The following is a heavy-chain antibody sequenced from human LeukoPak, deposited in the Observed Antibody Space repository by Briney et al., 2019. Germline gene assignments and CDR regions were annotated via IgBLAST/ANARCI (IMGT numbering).Heavy chain of an antibody. CDR2: ISWNGGSI. J-gene: IGHJ6*03. D-gene: IGHD3-10*01. Sequence: GGSLRLSCAASGFTFDDYDMHWVRQAPGKGLEWVSGISWNGGSIGYADSVKGRFTVSRDNAKNSLYLQMNSLRVEDSALYYCAKNGDSRAYYFFYMDVWGKGTTVTVSS. CDR3: AKNGDSRAYYFFYMDV. CDR1: GFTFDDYD. V-gene: IGHV3-9*01.